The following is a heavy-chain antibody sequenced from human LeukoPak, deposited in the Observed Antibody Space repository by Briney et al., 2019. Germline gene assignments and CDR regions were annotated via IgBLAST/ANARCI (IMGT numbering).Heavy chain of an antibody. J-gene: IGHJ2*01. D-gene: IGHD4-23*01. CDR3: ARHPGKVTNDWYFDL. CDR2: IIPNSGGT. CDR1: GGTFSSYA. V-gene: IGHV1-2*02. Sequence: ASVKVSCKASGGTFSSYAISWVRQAPGQGLEWMGRIIPNSGGTNYAQKFQGRVTMTRDTSITTAYMELSRLSSDDTAVYYCARHPGKVTNDWYFDLWGRGTLVTVSS.